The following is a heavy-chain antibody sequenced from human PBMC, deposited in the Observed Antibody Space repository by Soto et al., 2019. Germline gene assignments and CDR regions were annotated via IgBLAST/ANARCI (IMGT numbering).Heavy chain of an antibody. CDR2: IDPSDSYT. J-gene: IGHJ6*02. D-gene: IGHD2-2*01. CDR3: ARRKYCSTSSCYADYYYGMDV. CDR1: GYNFTSYW. V-gene: IGHV5-10-1*01. Sequence: HGESLKISCKGSGYNFTSYWIYWVRQMPGKGLEWMGRIDPSDSYTNYSPSFQGHVTIPADKAINTAYLQWSSLKASDTAMYYCARRKYCSTSSCYADYYYGMDVWGQGTTVTVSS.